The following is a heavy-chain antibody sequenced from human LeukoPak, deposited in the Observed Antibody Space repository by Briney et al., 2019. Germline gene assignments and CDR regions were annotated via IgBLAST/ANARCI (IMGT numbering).Heavy chain of an antibody. CDR3: AKVEGTPS. CDR2: INQSGST. V-gene: IGHV4-34*01. CDR1: GGSFSGYY. Sequence: SETLSLTCAVYGGSFSGYYWVWIRQPPGKGLEWIGEINQSGSTNYNPSLKSRATMSLDTSKNQFSLRLSSVTAADTAVYYCAKVEGTPSWGQGTLVTVSS. J-gene: IGHJ4*02. D-gene: IGHD1-1*01.